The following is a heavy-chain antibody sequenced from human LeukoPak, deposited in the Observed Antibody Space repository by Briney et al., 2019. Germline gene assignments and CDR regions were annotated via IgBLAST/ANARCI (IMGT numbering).Heavy chain of an antibody. CDR3: AREVSSTAVINY. J-gene: IGHJ4*02. V-gene: IGHV4-39*02. CDR1: GGSISSSSYY. CDR2: MYYSGST. Sequence: SETLSLTCTVSGGSISSSSYYWGWIRQPPGKGLEWIGSMYYSGSTYYNPSLKSRATISVGTSKNQFSLKLSSVTAADTAVYYCAREVSSTAVINYWGQGTLVTVSS. D-gene: IGHD2/OR15-2a*01.